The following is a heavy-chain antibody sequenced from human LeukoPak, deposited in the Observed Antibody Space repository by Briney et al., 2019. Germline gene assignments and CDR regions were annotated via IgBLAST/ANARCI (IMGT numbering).Heavy chain of an antibody. D-gene: IGHD6-13*01. CDR3: ARARIAAAGPRWFDP. Sequence: SETLSLTCTVSGGSISGYYWSWIRQPPGKGLEWIGYIYYSGSTNYNPSLKSRVTISVDTSENLFSLKLSSVTAADTAVYYCARARIAAAGPRWFDPWGQGTLVTVSS. J-gene: IGHJ5*02. V-gene: IGHV4-59*01. CDR1: GGSISGYY. CDR2: IYYSGST.